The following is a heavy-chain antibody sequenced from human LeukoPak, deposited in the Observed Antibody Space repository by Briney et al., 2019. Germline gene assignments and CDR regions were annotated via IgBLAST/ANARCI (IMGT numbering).Heavy chain of an antibody. Sequence: PSETLSLTCTVSGGSISSSSYYWGWIRQPPGKGLEWIGSIYYSGSTYYNPSLKSRVTISVDTSKNQFSLKLSSVTAADTAVYYCARQVAVAGPRLDYWGQGTLVTVSS. CDR1: GGSISSSSYY. D-gene: IGHD6-19*01. J-gene: IGHJ4*02. CDR2: IYYSGST. CDR3: ARQVAVAGPRLDY. V-gene: IGHV4-39*01.